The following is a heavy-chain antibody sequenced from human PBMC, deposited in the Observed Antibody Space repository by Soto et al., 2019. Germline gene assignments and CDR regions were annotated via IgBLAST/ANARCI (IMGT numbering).Heavy chain of an antibody. J-gene: IGHJ4*02. CDR2: INSKTGGGTT. CDR3: NTDVPIVVEVAANSDY. Sequence: EVQLVESGGGLVKPGGSLRLSCVAPGVIFSNSWMNWVRQAPGKGLEWVGRINSKTGGGTTDYAAPVKGRFTMSRDDSKTTLFLQMTSLKTADTAVYYCNTDVPIVVEVAANSDYWGQGSLVTVSS. V-gene: IGHV3-15*07. D-gene: IGHD2-15*01. CDR1: GVIFSNSW.